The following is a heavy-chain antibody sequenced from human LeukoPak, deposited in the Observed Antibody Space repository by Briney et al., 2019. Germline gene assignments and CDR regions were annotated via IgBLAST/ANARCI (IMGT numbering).Heavy chain of an antibody. CDR1: GDSISTYY. CDR2: ICNSGGT. D-gene: IGHD6-19*01. CDR3: AKTGRPNNSGWYRWFDP. V-gene: IGHV4-4*09. J-gene: IGHJ5*02. Sequence: KPSETLSLTCTVSGDSISTYYWSWIRQPPGKGLEWIGCICNSGGTNYNPSLKSRVTISVDTSKNQFSLNLSSVTAADTAVYYCAKTGRPNNSGWYRWFDPWGQGTLVTVSS.